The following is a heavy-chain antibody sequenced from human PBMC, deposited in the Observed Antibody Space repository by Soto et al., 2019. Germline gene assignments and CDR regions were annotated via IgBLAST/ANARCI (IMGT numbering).Heavy chain of an antibody. D-gene: IGHD5-18*01. CDR2: IYHSGST. Sequence: PSETLSLTCAVSGGSISSGGYSWSWIRQPPGKGLEWIGYIYHSGSTYYNPSLKSRVTISVDRSKNQFSLKLSSVTAADTAVYYCARATNVDTAMVNFDYWGQGTLVTVSS. J-gene: IGHJ4*02. CDR1: GGSISSGGYS. CDR3: ARATNVDTAMVNFDY. V-gene: IGHV4-30-2*01.